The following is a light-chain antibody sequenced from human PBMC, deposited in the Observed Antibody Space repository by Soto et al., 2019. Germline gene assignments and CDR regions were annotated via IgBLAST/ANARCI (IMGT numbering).Light chain of an antibody. Sequence: QPVLTQPASVSGSPGQSITISCTGTSSDVGGYNFVSWYQQHPGKAPKLMIYDVSTRPSGVSNRFSGSKSGTTASLTISGLQAEDEADYYCCSYTSSTSYVFGTGTKVTVL. CDR1: SSDVGGYNF. V-gene: IGLV2-14*01. CDR3: CSYTSSTSYV. J-gene: IGLJ1*01. CDR2: DVS.